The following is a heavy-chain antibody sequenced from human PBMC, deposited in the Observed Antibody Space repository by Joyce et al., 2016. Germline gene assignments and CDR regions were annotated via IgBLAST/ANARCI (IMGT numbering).Heavy chain of an antibody. D-gene: IGHD3-3*02. CDR1: GFTVSGNY. Sequence: EVQLVESGGGLIQPGGSLRLSCAASGFTVSGNYMSWVRQAPGKGLEGVSVIFSGVRTYYADSVKGRFTISRDNSKNTLDLQMNSLRAEDTAVYYCASQYQHRYYYYGMDVWGQGTTVTVSS. J-gene: IGHJ6*02. CDR3: ASQYQHRYYYYGMDV. CDR2: IFSGVRT. V-gene: IGHV3-53*01.